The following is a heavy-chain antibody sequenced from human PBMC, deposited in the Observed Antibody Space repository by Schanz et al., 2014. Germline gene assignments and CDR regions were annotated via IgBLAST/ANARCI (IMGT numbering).Heavy chain of an antibody. CDR2: IFTDGRT. CDR3: ARLDPYCRSGTCSRAFDF. CDR1: GFIFSNYG. V-gene: IGHV3-66*02. Sequence: EVQVVESGGGLVQPGGSLRLSCAASGFIFSNYGMHWVRQAPGRGLEWVSIIFTDGRTYYADSVKGRFTISRDSSKNTLFLQMNSLRTEDTAVYYCARLDPYCRSGTCSRAFDFWGQGTLVTVSS. D-gene: IGHD2-15*01. J-gene: IGHJ4*02.